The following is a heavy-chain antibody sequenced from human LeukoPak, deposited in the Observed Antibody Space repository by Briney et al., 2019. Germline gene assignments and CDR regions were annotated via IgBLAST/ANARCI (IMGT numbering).Heavy chain of an antibody. D-gene: IGHD4-17*01. CDR1: GFTFSSYE. V-gene: IGHV3-48*03. Sequence: GGSLRLSCAASGFTFSSYEMNWVRQAPGKGLVWVLYISTSGSTIYYADSVKGRFTISRDNAKNSLYLQMNSLRAEDMALYYCAKDLATGLGLTVTTGFDIWGQGTMVTVSS. J-gene: IGHJ3*02. CDR3: AKDLATGLGLTVTTGFDI. CDR2: ISTSGSTI.